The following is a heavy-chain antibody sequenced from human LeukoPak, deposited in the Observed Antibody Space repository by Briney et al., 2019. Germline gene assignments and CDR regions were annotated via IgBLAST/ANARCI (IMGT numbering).Heavy chain of an antibody. CDR2: ISGSGGST. V-gene: IGHV3-23*01. CDR1: GFTFSSYA. J-gene: IGHJ5*02. Sequence: GGSLRLSCAASGFTFSSYAMSWVRQAPGKGLELVSAISGSGGSTYYADSVKGRFTISRDNSKNTLYLQMNSLRAEDTAVYYCAKAMYDILTGYPYNWFDPWGQGTLVTVSS. CDR3: AKAMYDILTGYPYNWFDP. D-gene: IGHD3-9*01.